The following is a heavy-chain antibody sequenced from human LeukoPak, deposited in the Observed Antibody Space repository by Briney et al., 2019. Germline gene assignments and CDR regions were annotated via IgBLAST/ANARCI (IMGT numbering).Heavy chain of an antibody. J-gene: IGHJ4*02. D-gene: IGHD6-13*01. CDR2: IYYSGST. Sequence: KPSETLSLTCTVSGGSISSYYWSWIRQPPGKGLEWFGYIYYSGSTNYNPSLKSRVTISVDTSKNQVSLKLSSVTAADTAVYYCARHSHSSSWYYFDYWGQGTLVTVSS. CDR3: ARHSHSSSWYYFDY. CDR1: GGSISSYY. V-gene: IGHV4-59*08.